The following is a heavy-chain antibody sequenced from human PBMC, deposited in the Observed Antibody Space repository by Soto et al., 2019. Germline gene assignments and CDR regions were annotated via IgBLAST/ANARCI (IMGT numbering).Heavy chain of an antibody. D-gene: IGHD1-1*01. CDR3: AREGGYVDN. J-gene: IGHJ4*02. V-gene: IGHV4-39*02. CDR2: IDESGDS. Sequence: SETLSLTCTVSGGPIRSSSHYWGWIRQSPGTGLEWIGSIDESGDSYYNPSLKSRVTIFVDTSKNQFSLKLISVAGADSAIYYCAREGGYVDNWGQGTLVTVSS. CDR1: GGPIRSSSHY.